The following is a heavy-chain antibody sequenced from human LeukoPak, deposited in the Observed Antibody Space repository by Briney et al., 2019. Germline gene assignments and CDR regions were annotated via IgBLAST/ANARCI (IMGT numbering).Heavy chain of an antibody. J-gene: IGHJ4*02. D-gene: IGHD2-15*01. V-gene: IGHV4-39*07. Sequence: SETLSLTCSVSGGSIGRGSYYWGWIRQSPGKGLEWIGSIYYSGSTNYNPSLKSRVTISVDTSKDQFSLKLSSVTAADTAVYYCARVAAKTVDYWGQGTLVTVSS. CDR3: ARVAAKTVDY. CDR2: IYYSGST. CDR1: GGSIGRGSYY.